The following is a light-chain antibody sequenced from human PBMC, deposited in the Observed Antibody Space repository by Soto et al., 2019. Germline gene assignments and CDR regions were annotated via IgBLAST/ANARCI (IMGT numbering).Light chain of an antibody. Sequence: EIVLTQSPGTLSLSPGERATLSCRASQSVSSRLAWYKQKPGQAPRLLISGASSRATGIPDRFSGSGSATEFTLTISRLEPEDFELYYCQQYGSSPITFGQGTRLEI. CDR1: QSVSSR. CDR2: GAS. CDR3: QQYGSSPIT. V-gene: IGKV3-20*01. J-gene: IGKJ5*01.